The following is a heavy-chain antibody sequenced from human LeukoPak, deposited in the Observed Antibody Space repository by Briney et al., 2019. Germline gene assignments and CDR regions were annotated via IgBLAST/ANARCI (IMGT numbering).Heavy chain of an antibody. D-gene: IGHD4-11*01. Sequence: GGSLRLSCAASGFTFSTYAMHWVRQAPGKGLEWVAVISDDGSHKYYADSVKGRFTISRDNSKNTLYLQMNSLRAEDTTVYYCARDYSSYFDYWGQGTLVTVSS. J-gene: IGHJ4*02. CDR1: GFTFSTYA. CDR2: ISDDGSHK. CDR3: ARDYSSYFDY. V-gene: IGHV3-30*04.